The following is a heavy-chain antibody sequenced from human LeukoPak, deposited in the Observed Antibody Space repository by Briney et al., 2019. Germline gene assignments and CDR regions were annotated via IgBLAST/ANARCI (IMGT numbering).Heavy chain of an antibody. CDR1: GGSISSYY. D-gene: IGHD3-3*01. J-gene: IGHJ4*02. CDR3: ARGLEWLLYFDY. V-gene: IGHV4-59*01. Sequence: KPSETQSLTCTVSGGSISSYYWSWIRQPPGKGREWIGYIYYSGSTNYNPSLKSRVTISVDTSKNQFSLKLSPVTAADTAVYYCARGLEWLLYFDYWGQGTLVAVSS. CDR2: IYYSGST.